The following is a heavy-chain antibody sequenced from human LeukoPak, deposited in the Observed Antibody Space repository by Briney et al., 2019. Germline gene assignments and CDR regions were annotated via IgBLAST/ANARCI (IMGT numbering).Heavy chain of an antibody. Sequence: PAASVKVSCKASGYTFTSYGISWVRQAPGQGLEWMGWISAYNGDTNYAQKFQGRVTMTRDTSTSTVYMELSSLRSEDTAVYYCARENRELLPFFDYWGQGTLVTVSS. CDR1: GYTFTSYG. J-gene: IGHJ4*02. D-gene: IGHD1-26*01. CDR2: ISAYNGDT. CDR3: ARENRELLPFFDY. V-gene: IGHV1-18*01.